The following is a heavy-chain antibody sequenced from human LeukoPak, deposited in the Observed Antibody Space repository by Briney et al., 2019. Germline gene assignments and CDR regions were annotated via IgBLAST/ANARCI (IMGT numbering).Heavy chain of an antibody. CDR3: AELGITMIGGA. V-gene: IGHV3-48*03. D-gene: IGHD3-10*02. Sequence: GGSLRLSRAASVFTFSSYDMNWVRQAPGKGLEWVSYISSGGSSRYYADSVKGRFTISRDNAKNSLYLQMNSLRAEDTAVYYCAELGITMIGGAWGKGTTVTISS. CDR2: ISSGGSSR. CDR1: VFTFSSYD. J-gene: IGHJ6*04.